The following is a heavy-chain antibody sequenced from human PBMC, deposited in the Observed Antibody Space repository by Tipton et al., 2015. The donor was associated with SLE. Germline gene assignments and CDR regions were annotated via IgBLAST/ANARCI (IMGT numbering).Heavy chain of an antibody. V-gene: IGHV1-69*06. J-gene: IGHJ3*02. D-gene: IGHD3-22*01. CDR3: ANIYDSRSGDAFDI. CDR2: IIPIFGTA. Sequence: QLVQSGAEVKKPGASVKVSCKASGYTFTSYGISWVRQAPGQGLEWMGGIIPIFGTANYAQKFQGRVTITADKSTSTAYMELSSLRAEDTAVYYCANIYDSRSGDAFDIWGQGTMVTVSS. CDR1: GYTFTSYG.